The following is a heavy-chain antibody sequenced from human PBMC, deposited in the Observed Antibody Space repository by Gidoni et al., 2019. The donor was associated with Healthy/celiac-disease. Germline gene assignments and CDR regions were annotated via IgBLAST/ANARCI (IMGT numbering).Heavy chain of an antibody. V-gene: IGHV3-33*01. CDR1: GFTFSSDG. Sequence: QVQLVESGGGVIQPGRSPRLSCAASGFTFSSDGMHWVRQAPVKGLEWVAVIWYDGSNKYYADSVKGRFTIARDNSKNTLYLQMNSLRAEDTAVYYCARDGTQQQLAGLADYWGQGTLVTVSS. D-gene: IGHD6-13*01. CDR2: IWYDGSNK. J-gene: IGHJ4*02. CDR3: ARDGTQQQLAGLADY.